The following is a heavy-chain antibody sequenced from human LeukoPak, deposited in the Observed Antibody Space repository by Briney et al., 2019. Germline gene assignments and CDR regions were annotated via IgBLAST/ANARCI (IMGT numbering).Heavy chain of an antibody. CDR1: GGSISSSSYY. V-gene: IGHV4-39*01. CDR2: IYYSGST. Sequence: SETLSLTCTVSGGSISSSSYYWGWIRQPPGKGLEWIGSIYYSGSTHYNPSLKSRVTISVDTSKNQFSLKLSSVTAADTAVYYCARQDHFWSGFAFDIWGQGTMVTVSS. J-gene: IGHJ3*02. CDR3: ARQDHFWSGFAFDI. D-gene: IGHD3-3*01.